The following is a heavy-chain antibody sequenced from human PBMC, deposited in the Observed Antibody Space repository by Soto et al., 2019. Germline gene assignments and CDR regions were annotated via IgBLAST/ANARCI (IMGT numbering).Heavy chain of an antibody. CDR1: GGSISSGGYF. J-gene: IGHJ4*02. D-gene: IGHD6-19*01. CDR2: IYFSGST. Sequence: QVQLQESGPGLVKPSQTLSLTCTVSGGSISSGGYFWSWIRQHPGKGLEWIGYIYFSGSTYYNPSLKSRVTISMDTSNNQVSLKLTSVTAADTAVYYCARDARGGTSGWYYFDYWGQGALVTGSS. CDR3: ARDARGGTSGWYYFDY. V-gene: IGHV4-31*03.